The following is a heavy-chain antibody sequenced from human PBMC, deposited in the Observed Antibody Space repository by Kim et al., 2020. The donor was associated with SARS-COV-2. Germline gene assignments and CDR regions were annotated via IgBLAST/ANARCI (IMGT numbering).Heavy chain of an antibody. CDR1: GYTFTSYY. J-gene: IGHJ6*02. V-gene: IGHV1-46*01. Sequence: ASVKVSCKASGYTFTSYYMHWVRQAPGQGLEWMGIINPSGGSTSYAQKFQGRVTMTRDTSTSTVYMELSSLRSEDTAVYYCASTPDSSSWYPDVPYYYYGMDVWGQGTTVTVSS. CDR3: ASTPDSSSWYPDVPYYYYGMDV. D-gene: IGHD6-13*01. CDR2: INPSGGST.